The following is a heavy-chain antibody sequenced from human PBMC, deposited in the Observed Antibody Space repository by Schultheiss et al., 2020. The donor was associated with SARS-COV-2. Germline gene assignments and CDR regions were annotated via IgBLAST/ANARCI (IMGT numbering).Heavy chain of an antibody. D-gene: IGHD3-9*01. CDR3: ARAQTYYDIFDYMDV. Sequence: GESLKISSAASGFTFSDYYMSWIRQAPGKGLEWVSYISSSSSYTNYADSVKGRFTISRDNAKNSLYLQMNSLRAEDTAVYYCARAQTYYDIFDYMDVWGKGTTVTVSS. CDR2: ISSSSSYT. J-gene: IGHJ6*03. CDR1: GFTFSDYY. V-gene: IGHV3-11*05.